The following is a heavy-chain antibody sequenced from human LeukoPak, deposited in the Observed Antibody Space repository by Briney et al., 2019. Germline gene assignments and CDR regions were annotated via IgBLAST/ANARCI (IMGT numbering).Heavy chain of an antibody. J-gene: IGHJ4*02. CDR1: GFAFSSYA. CDR3: ARALYDSSGYYFDY. D-gene: IGHD3-22*01. CDR2: ISYDGITE. V-gene: IGHV3-30*04. Sequence: PGRSLRLSCAASGFAFSSYAMHWVRQAPGKGLEWVAIISYDGITEDYSDSVKGRFSISRDNFKNTLFLQMNSLRAEDTAVYYCARALYDSSGYYFDYWGQGTLVTVSS.